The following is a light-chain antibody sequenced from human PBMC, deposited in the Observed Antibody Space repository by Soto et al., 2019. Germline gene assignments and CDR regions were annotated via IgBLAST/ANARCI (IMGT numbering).Light chain of an antibody. CDR1: NSNIGDNP. V-gene: IGLV1-44*01. Sequence: SVLTQAPSASGTPGQRITIPLPGSNSNIGDNPVNWYQQLPGAAPKLLIYINDQRPSGVPDRFSGSKSGTSASLAISGLQPEDEADYYCAAYDDSLTALFGTGTKVTVL. CDR2: IND. CDR3: AAYDDSLTAL. J-gene: IGLJ1*01.